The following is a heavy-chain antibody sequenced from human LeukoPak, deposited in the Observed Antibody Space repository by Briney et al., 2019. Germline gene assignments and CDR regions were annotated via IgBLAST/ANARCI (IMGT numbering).Heavy chain of an antibody. Sequence: GASVKVSCKASGYTFTCYYMHWVRQAPGQGLEWMGWINPNSGGTNYAQKFQGWVTMTRDTSISTAYMELSRLRSDDTAVYYCARESYCSGGSCYSGWFDPWGQGTLVTVSS. CDR3: ARESYCSGGSCYSGWFDP. V-gene: IGHV1-2*04. CDR2: INPNSGGT. J-gene: IGHJ5*02. D-gene: IGHD2-15*01. CDR1: GYTFTCYY.